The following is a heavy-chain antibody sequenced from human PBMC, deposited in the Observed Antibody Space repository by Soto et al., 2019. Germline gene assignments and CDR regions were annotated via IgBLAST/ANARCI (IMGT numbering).Heavy chain of an antibody. Sequence: ASVKVSCKVSGYTLTELSMHWVRQAPGKGLEWMGGFDPEDGETIYAQKFQGRVTMTEDTSTDTAYMELSSLRSEDTAVYYCATAPLGDIVVVPAAIGAFDIWGQGTMVTVS. CDR3: ATAPLGDIVVVPAAIGAFDI. CDR2: FDPEDGET. V-gene: IGHV1-24*01. J-gene: IGHJ3*02. CDR1: GYTLTELS. D-gene: IGHD2-2*02.